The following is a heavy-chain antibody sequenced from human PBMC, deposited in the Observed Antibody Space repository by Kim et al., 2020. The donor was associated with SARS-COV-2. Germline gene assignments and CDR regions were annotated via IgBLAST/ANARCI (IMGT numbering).Heavy chain of an antibody. D-gene: IGHD3-16*01. V-gene: IGHV1-69*04. Sequence: DYERRLQGVFTITADKSTSTVFMQLSSLSSEDTAIYYCARVASLLGEDYWGQGTLVTVSS. J-gene: IGHJ4*02. CDR3: ARVASLLGEDY.